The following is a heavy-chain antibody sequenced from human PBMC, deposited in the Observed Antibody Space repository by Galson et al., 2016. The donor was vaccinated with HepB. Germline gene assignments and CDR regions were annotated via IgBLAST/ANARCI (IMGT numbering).Heavy chain of an antibody. J-gene: IGHJ3*01. CDR2: VYSSGST. V-gene: IGHV4-59*01. Sequence: ETLSLTCSVSGDSLSSTFWSWIRQPPGRGLEWIGFVYSSGSTNSNPSLKSRLTMSVDTSKNQFSLSLTSVTEADTAVYYCARVFYSVIDAFDLWGQGTMVTVSS. CDR1: GDSLSSTF. CDR3: ARVFYSVIDAFDL. D-gene: IGHD5/OR15-5a*01.